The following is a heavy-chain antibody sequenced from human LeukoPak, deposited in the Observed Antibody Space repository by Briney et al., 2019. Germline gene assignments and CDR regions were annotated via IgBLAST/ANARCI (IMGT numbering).Heavy chain of an antibody. CDR3: ARRGIAAAGLDYYYGMDV. V-gene: IGHV3-53*04. Sequence: GGSLRLSCAASRFTVSSNYMRWVRQAPGKGLEWVSVIYSGGSTYYADSVKGRFTISRHNSKNTLYLQMNSLRAEDTAVYYCARRGIAAAGLDYYYGMDVWGQGTTVTVSS. CDR2: IYSGGST. J-gene: IGHJ6*02. CDR1: RFTVSSNY. D-gene: IGHD6-13*01.